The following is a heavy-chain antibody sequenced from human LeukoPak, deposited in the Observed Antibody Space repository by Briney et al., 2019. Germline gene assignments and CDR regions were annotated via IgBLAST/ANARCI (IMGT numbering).Heavy chain of an antibody. CDR3: ARAGGRYGRYVFDY. V-gene: IGHV1-2*02. D-gene: IGHD5-12*01. CDR1: GYTFTDSY. CDR2: INPHSGVT. Sequence: GASVKVSCKASGYTFTDSYIHWVRQAPGHGLEWMGWINPHSGVTKYAQKFQGRVTMTRDTSINTAYMDLSRLTFDGTAVYYCARAGGRYGRYVFDYWGQGTLVTVSS. J-gene: IGHJ4*02.